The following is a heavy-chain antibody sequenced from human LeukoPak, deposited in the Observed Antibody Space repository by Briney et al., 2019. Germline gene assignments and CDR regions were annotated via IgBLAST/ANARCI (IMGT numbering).Heavy chain of an antibody. Sequence: GGSLRLSCAASGFTFTDYYMSWFRQAQGKGLEWDSYTSSSGSTTHYADSVKGRFIISRDNAKNSLYLQMNSLRVEDTAVYYCARDFRGYSGYHQGYWGQGTLVTVSS. D-gene: IGHD5-12*01. CDR2: TSSSGSTT. V-gene: IGHV3-11*04. CDR1: GFTFTDYY. J-gene: IGHJ4*02. CDR3: ARDFRGYSGYHQGY.